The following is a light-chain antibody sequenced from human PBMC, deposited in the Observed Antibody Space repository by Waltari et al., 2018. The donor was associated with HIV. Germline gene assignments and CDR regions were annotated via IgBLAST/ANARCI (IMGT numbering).Light chain of an antibody. CDR2: TNH. V-gene: IGLV1-44*01. CDR3: ATWDDSLNGWV. CDR1: SSNIPTNT. J-gene: IGLJ3*02. Sequence: QSVLTQPPSASGTPGQRVTISCSGSSSNIPTNTVNWYQQPPGTAPKLLIYTNHQRPSGVPARFSGSKSGTSASLAISGLQSDDDADYYCATWDDSLNGWVFGGGTRLTVL.